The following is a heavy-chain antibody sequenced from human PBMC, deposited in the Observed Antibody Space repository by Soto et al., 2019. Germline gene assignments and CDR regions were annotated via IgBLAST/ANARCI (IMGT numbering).Heavy chain of an antibody. CDR2: INHSGST. CDR1: GGSFSGYY. J-gene: IGHJ4*02. Sequence: SETLSLTCAVYGGSFSGYYWSWIRQPPGKGLEWIGEINHSGSTNYNPSLKSRVTISVDTSKNQFSLKLSSVTAADTAVYYCASNDYGDLNPVYWGQGTLVTVSS. D-gene: IGHD4-17*01. V-gene: IGHV4-34*01. CDR3: ASNDYGDLNPVY.